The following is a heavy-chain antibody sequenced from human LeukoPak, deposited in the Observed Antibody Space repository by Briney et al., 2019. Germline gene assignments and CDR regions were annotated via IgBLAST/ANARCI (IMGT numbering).Heavy chain of an antibody. Sequence: GASVKVSCKASGYTFIDYYIHWVRQAPGQGLEWMGWINPNSGGTNYAQKFQGRVTMTRDTSISTAYMELSRLRSDDTAVYYCARGPGGNNWFDPWGQGTLVTVSS. D-gene: IGHD4-23*01. CDR2: INPNSGGT. V-gene: IGHV1-2*02. CDR1: GYTFIDYY. J-gene: IGHJ5*02. CDR3: ARGPGGNNWFDP.